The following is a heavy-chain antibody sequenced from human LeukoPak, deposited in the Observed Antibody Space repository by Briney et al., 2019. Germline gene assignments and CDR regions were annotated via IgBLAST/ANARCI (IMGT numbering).Heavy chain of an antibody. V-gene: IGHV1-18*04. CDR3: ARDRYGDGVDY. Sequence: EASVKVSCKASGYTFTSYGISWVRQAPGQGLEWMGWISAYNGNTNYAQKLRGRVTMTTDTSTRTAYMELRSLSSDDTAVYYCARDRYGDGVDYWGQGTMVTVSS. J-gene: IGHJ4*02. D-gene: IGHD4-17*01. CDR1: GYTFTSYG. CDR2: ISAYNGNT.